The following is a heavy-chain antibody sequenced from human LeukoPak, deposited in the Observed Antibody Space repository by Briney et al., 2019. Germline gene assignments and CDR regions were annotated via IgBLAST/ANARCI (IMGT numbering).Heavy chain of an antibody. Sequence: GGSLRLSCAASGFTFSGHSMTWVRQAPGKGLEWVAKINLDGSERFYVDFVKGRFTISRDNADNSMYLQMNSLRAEDTAVYYCGRVIAGAIDYWGQGTLVTVSS. V-gene: IGHV3-7*01. D-gene: IGHD6-13*01. J-gene: IGHJ4*02. CDR2: INLDGSER. CDR3: GRVIAGAIDY. CDR1: GFTFSGHS.